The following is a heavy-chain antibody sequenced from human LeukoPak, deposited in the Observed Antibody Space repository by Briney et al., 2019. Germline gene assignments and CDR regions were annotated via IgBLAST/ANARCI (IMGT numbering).Heavy chain of an antibody. CDR2: IIPIFGTA. D-gene: IGHD2-2*01. Sequence: SVKVSCKASGGTFSSYAISWVRQAPGQGLEWMGGIIPIFGTANYAQKFQGRVTITADESTSTAYMELSSLRSEDTAVYYCARAGLSCSSTSCYLNRDWYFDLWGRGTLVTVSS. V-gene: IGHV1-69*01. CDR1: GGTFSSYA. CDR3: ARAGLSCSSTSCYLNRDWYFDL. J-gene: IGHJ2*01.